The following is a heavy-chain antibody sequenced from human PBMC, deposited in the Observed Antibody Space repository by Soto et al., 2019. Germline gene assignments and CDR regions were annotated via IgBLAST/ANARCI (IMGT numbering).Heavy chain of an antibody. CDR1: GGPYSKYS. CDR3: ARSLLGDYYDSDGLDH. CDR2: IIPIFDIA. J-gene: IGHJ4*02. Sequence: QVQLVQSGTEVKKPGSSVTVSCKASGGPYSKYSISWVRQAPGQGLEWMGRIIPIFDIANYAQKFQGRVTITADKSPSTVYMDLSSLRSEDTAGYYCARSLLGDYYDSDGLDHGGQGTLVTVSS. D-gene: IGHD3-22*01. V-gene: IGHV1-69*02.